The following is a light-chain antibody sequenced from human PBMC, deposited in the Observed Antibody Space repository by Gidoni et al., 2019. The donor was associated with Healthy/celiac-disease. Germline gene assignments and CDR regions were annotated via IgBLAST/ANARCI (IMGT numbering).Light chain of an antibody. Sequence: ELVLTQSPATLSLSPGERATLSCRASQSVRSYLAWYQQKPGQAPRLLIYEASNRATGIPARFSGSGSGTDFTLTISSLEPEDFAVYYCQQRSNWPLTFGGGTKVEIK. CDR1: QSVRSY. J-gene: IGKJ4*01. CDR2: EAS. V-gene: IGKV3-11*01. CDR3: QQRSNWPLT.